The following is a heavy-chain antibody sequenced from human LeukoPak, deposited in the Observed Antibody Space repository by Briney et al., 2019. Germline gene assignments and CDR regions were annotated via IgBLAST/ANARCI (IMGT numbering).Heavy chain of an antibody. CDR2: IQASGST. CDR1: GGSIISYY. J-gene: IGHJ3*02. Sequence: SETLSLTCTVSGGSIISYYWSWIRQPAGKGLEWIGRIQASGSTTYNPSPKSRVTISADTSKNQFSLKLSSVTAADTAIYYCGRAQWLLPPDIWGQGTMVTVSS. V-gene: IGHV4-4*07. CDR3: GRAQWLLPPDI. D-gene: IGHD5-12*01.